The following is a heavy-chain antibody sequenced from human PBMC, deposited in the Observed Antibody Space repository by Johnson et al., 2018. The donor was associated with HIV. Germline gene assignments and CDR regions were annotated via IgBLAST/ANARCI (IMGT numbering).Heavy chain of an antibody. CDR3: AGADEWGLVGRGYASDI. D-gene: IGHD1-26*01. J-gene: IGHJ3*02. V-gene: IGHV3-64*01. CDR1: GFTFSSYA. Sequence: VQLVESGGGLVQPGGSLRLSCAASGFTFSSYAMHWVRQAPGKGLEYVSGISSNGGNTYYANSVKGRFTISRDNSKNTLYLQMGSLRAEEMAVYYCAGADEWGLVGRGYASDIWSQGTMVTVSS. CDR2: ISSNGGNT.